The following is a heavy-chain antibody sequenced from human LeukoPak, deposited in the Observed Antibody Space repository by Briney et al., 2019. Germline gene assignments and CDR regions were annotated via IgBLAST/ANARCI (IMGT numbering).Heavy chain of an antibody. CDR3: TGYSPGYYMYV. Sequence: SETLSLPCTVSGGPIYSSFWSWIRQTAGKGLEWIGRLYPGVSTNYNPSLKSRVTMSVDTSKNQFALKLSAVTAADTAVYYSTGYSPGYYMYVCGEESTVTVSS. V-gene: IGHV4-4*07. D-gene: IGHD3-22*01. CDR1: GGPIYSSF. CDR2: LYPGVST. J-gene: IGHJ6*03.